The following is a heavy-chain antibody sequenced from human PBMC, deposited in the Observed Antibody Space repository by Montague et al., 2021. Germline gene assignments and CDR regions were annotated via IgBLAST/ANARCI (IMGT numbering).Heavy chain of an antibody. CDR3: ARKGTNWDY. Sequence: SKTLSLTCTVSGDSINFYYWSWIRQPPGKGLEWIGYVYYTGTTNYNPSLKSRVTISVDTSRNQFFLNVNSVTAADTAVYYCARKGTNWDYWGREPWSPSPQ. J-gene: IGHJ4*02. CDR2: VYYTGTT. CDR1: GDSINFYY. D-gene: IGHD2-8*01. V-gene: IGHV4-59*01.